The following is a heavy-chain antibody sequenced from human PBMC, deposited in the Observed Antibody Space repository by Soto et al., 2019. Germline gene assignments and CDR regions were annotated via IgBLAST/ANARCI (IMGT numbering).Heavy chain of an antibody. D-gene: IGHD3-3*01. Sequence: EVQLVESGGGLVQPGGSLRLSCAASGFTFSSYWMSWVRQAPGKGLEWVANIKQDGSEKYYVDSVKGRFTISRDNAKNSLYLQMNSLRAEDTAVYYCARGASEIFGVVAHMDVWGKGTTVTVSS. V-gene: IGHV3-7*01. CDR1: GFTFSSYW. CDR2: IKQDGSEK. CDR3: ARGASEIFGVVAHMDV. J-gene: IGHJ6*03.